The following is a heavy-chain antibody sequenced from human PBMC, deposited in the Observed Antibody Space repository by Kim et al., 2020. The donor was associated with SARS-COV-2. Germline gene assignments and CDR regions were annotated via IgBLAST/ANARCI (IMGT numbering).Heavy chain of an antibody. CDR3: ARGGSGSAKYYFDY. J-gene: IGHJ4*02. V-gene: IGHV3-33*01. D-gene: IGHD3-10*01. CDR1: GFTFSSYG. CDR2: IWYDGSNK. Sequence: GGSLRLSCAASGFTFSSYGMHWVRQAPGKGLEWVAVIWYDGSNKYYADSVKGRFTISRDNSKNTLYLQMNSLRAEDTAVYYCARGGSGSAKYYFDYWGQGTLVTVSS.